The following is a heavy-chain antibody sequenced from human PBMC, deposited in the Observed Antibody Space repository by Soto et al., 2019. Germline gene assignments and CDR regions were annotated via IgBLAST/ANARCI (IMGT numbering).Heavy chain of an antibody. CDR2: IIPIFHTT. CDR3: AARGRYGDYFYYYGMDV. D-gene: IGHD3-10*01. CDR1: GGTFNSYA. V-gene: IGHV1-69*12. Sequence: QLQLVQSGAEVENPGSSVKVSCKASGGTFNSYAISWVRQAPGQGLEWMGGIIPIFHTTNYEQKFQGRVTIPADESPSNAFRELSSLGAEDTAVYYCAARGRYGDYFYYYGMDVWGQGTTITVAS. J-gene: IGHJ6*02.